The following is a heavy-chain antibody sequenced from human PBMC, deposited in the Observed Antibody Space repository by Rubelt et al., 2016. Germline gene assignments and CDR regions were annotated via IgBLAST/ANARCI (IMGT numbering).Heavy chain of an antibody. CDR3: ARVYSGSYPVPEY. Sequence: VSAISGSGGSTYYADSVKGRFNISRDNARNSLYLQMNSLRAEDTAVYYCARVYSGSYPVPEYWGQGTLVTVSS. D-gene: IGHD1-26*01. V-gene: IGHV3-23*01. J-gene: IGHJ4*02. CDR2: ISGSGGST.